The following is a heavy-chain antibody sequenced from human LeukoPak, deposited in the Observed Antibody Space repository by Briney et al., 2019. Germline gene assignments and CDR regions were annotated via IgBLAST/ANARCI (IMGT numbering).Heavy chain of an antibody. CDR3: ARGRGYDFTLRN. CDR1: GYTFTGYY. Sequence: GASVKVSCKASGYTFTGYYMHWVRQAPGQGLEWMGWINPNSGGTNYAQKFQGRVTMTRNTSISTAYMELSSLRSEDTAVYYCARGRGYDFTLRNWGQGTLVTVSS. J-gene: IGHJ4*02. D-gene: IGHD5-12*01. V-gene: IGHV1-2*02. CDR2: INPNSGGT.